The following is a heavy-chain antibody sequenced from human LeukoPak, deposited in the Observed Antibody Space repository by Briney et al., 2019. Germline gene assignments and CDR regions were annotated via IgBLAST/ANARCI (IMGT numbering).Heavy chain of an antibody. D-gene: IGHD2-2*01. J-gene: IGHJ3*02. CDR1: GGSISSGSYY. CDR3: ARHCSSTSCYVGAFDI. V-gene: IGHV4-39*01. CDR2: IYYSGST. Sequence: PSETLSLTCTVSGGSISSGSYYWGWIRQPPGKGLEWIGSIYYSGSTYYNPSLKSRVTISVDTSKNQFSLKLSSVTAADTAVYYCARHCSSTSCYVGAFDIWGQGTMVTVSS.